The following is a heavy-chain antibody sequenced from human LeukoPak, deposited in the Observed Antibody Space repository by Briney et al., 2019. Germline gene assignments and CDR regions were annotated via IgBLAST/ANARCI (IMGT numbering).Heavy chain of an antibody. CDR2: IYYSGGT. V-gene: IGHV4-31*03. D-gene: IGHD2-2*01. CDR1: GGSIRSGRYY. Sequence: SQTLSLTCTVSGGSIRSGRYYWSWLRQHPGKGLEWIGYIYYSGGTYYNPSLKGRVTISLDTSQNQFSLNLTSVTAAATAVYYCARDRTSAPNTNDIWAKGQWSPSPQ. CDR3: ARDRTSAPNTNDI. J-gene: IGHJ3*02.